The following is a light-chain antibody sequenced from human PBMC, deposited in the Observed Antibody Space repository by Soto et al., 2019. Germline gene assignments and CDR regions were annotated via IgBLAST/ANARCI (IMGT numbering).Light chain of an antibody. CDR3: QQADSFPRS. J-gene: IGKJ4*01. CDR1: QGIYKW. Sequence: DIQMTQYPSSVSASIGDRVTISCRASQGIYKWLVWYQQKPGKAPKLLIYAASSLQSGVPSRFSGSGYGTDFTLTISSLQPEDFATYYCQQADSFPRSFGGGTKVDIK. V-gene: IGKV1-12*01. CDR2: AAS.